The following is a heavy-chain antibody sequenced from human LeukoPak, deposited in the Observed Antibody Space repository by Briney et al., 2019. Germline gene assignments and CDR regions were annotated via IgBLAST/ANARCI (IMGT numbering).Heavy chain of an antibody. J-gene: IGHJ4*02. CDR1: GGSISSYY. CDR3: ARNMLYSSGWSLDY. V-gene: IGHV4-4*07. CDR2: THISGST. D-gene: IGHD6-19*01. Sequence: SETLSLTCTVSGGSISSYYWSWVRQPAGKGLEWIGRTHISGSTNYDPSLKSRVTMSVDTSKNQFSLKLSSVTAADTAVYYCARNMLYSSGWSLDYWGQGILVTASS.